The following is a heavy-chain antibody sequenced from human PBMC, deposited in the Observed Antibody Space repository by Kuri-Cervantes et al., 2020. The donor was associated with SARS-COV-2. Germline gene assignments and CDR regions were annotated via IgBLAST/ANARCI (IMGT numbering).Heavy chain of an antibody. D-gene: IGHD2-8*02. CDR1: GGTFSSYS. J-gene: IGHJ5*02. Sequence: SVKVSCKASGGTFSSYSVNWVRQAPGQGLEWMGRIIPTFDTTTYAQKFQGRVIFTADESSSTAYMEVNSLTSEDTAVYFCARSQGYCTANSCSWNWFDPWGQGNQVNVSS. V-gene: IGHV1-69*13. CDR2: IIPTFDTT. CDR3: ARSQGYCTANSCSWNWFDP.